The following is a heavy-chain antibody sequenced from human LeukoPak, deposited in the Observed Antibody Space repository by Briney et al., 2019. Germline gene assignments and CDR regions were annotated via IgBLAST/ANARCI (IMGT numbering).Heavy chain of an antibody. V-gene: IGHV3-11*04. Sequence: GGSLRLSCVVSGFSLSNSYMTWIRQTPGKGLESLAYISGSGSDIYYADSVKGRFTISRDNAKNSLYLQMNSLRPEDTAVYYCVRGATAVTRHLDYWGQGTLVTVSS. CDR3: VRGATAVTRHLDY. J-gene: IGHJ4*02. CDR2: ISGSGSDI. D-gene: IGHD4-23*01. CDR1: GFSLSNSY.